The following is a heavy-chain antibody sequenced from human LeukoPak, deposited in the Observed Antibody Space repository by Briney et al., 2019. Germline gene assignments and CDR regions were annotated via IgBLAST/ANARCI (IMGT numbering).Heavy chain of an antibody. CDR2: IWYDGSNK. CDR1: GFTFSSYG. Sequence: GGSLRLSCAASGFTFSSYGMHWVRQAPGKGLEWVAVIWYDGSNKCYADSVKGRFTISRDNSKNTLYLQMNGLRAEDTAVYYCARGGSSSWCRPFQHWGQGTLVTVSS. V-gene: IGHV3-33*01. J-gene: IGHJ1*01. CDR3: ARGGSSSWCRPFQH. D-gene: IGHD6-13*01.